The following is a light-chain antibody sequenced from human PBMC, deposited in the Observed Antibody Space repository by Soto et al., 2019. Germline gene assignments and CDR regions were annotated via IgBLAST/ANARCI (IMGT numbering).Light chain of an antibody. CDR1: QSITGSL. Sequence: EILLTPSPGIFSLSPGERASLSCGASQSITGSLLAWYQQNPGQAPRLLIYGASSRATGIPDRFSGTGSETDFTLTINRLEPEDFAVYYCQQYENSPITFGQGTRLEI. J-gene: IGKJ5*01. CDR2: GAS. CDR3: QQYENSPIT. V-gene: IGKV3-20*01.